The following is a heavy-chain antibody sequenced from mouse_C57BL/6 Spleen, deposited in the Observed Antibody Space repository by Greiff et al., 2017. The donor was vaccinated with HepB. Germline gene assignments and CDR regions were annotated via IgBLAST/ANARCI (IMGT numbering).Heavy chain of an antibody. CDR3: ARSGTTVVAHYYAMDY. J-gene: IGHJ4*01. D-gene: IGHD1-1*01. Sequence: QVQLQQPGAELVKPGASVKMSCKASGYTFTSYWITWVKQRPGQGLEWIGDIYPGSGSTNYNEKFKSKATLTLDTSSSTAYMQLSSLTSEDSAVYYCARSGTTVVAHYYAMDYWGQGTSVTVSS. CDR2: IYPGSGST. CDR1: GYTFTSYW. V-gene: IGHV1-55*01.